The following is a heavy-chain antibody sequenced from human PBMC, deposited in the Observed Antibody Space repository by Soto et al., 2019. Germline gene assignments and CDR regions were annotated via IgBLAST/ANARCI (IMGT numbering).Heavy chain of an antibody. Sequence: EVQLVESGGGLVQPGGSLRLSCAASGFTFSSYSMNWVRQAPGKGLEWVSYISSSSSTIYYADSVKGRFTISRDNAKNQLYLQMNSPRAEDTAVYYCARDYDYDYIWGSYRTYSFDYWGQGTLVTVSS. V-gene: IGHV3-48*01. CDR3: ARDYDYDYIWGSYRTYSFDY. CDR1: GFTFSSYS. J-gene: IGHJ4*02. CDR2: ISSSSSTI. D-gene: IGHD3-16*02.